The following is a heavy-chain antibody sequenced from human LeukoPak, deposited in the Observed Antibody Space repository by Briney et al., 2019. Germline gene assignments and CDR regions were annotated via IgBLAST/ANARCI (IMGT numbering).Heavy chain of an antibody. CDR2: IDKKDKGYATAT. J-gene: IGHJ5*02. CDR3: TRDSGTYNWFDP. D-gene: IGHD1-26*01. Sequence: GESLRLSCAASGFTFSDHYMDWVRQAPGKGLEWVGQIDKKDKGYATATAYAASVKGRFTISRDDSINTAYLQMKSLKTEDTALYYCTRDSGTYNWFDPWGQGTLVTVSS. V-gene: IGHV3-73*01. CDR1: GFTFSDHY.